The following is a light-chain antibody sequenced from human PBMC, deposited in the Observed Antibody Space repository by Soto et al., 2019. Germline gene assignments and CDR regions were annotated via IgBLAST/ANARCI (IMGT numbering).Light chain of an antibody. CDR2: DAS. Sequence: DIQMNQSPSSLSASVGDRVAITCQASQDISSFLNWYQHKPGRAPKLLIYDASSLVTGVPSRLRGSGSGTDFNLTVRSLQPEDIATYSCQQYDDVPYSVGQATKLVIK. J-gene: IGKJ2*01. CDR3: QQYDDVPYS. CDR1: QDISSF. V-gene: IGKV1-33*01.